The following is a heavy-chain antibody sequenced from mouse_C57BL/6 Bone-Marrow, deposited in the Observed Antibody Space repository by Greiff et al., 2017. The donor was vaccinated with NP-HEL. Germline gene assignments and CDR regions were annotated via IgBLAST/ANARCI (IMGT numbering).Heavy chain of an antibody. CDR1: GFNIKDDY. CDR3: ISYSFAY. V-gene: IGHV14-4*01. D-gene: IGHD2-12*01. CDR2: IDPENGDT. J-gene: IGHJ3*01. Sequence: VHVKQSGAELVRPGASVKLSCTASGFNIKDDYMHWVKQRPEQGLEWIGWIDPENGDTEYASKFQGKATITADTSSNTAYLQLSSLTSEDTAVHYCISYSFAYWGQGTLVTVSA.